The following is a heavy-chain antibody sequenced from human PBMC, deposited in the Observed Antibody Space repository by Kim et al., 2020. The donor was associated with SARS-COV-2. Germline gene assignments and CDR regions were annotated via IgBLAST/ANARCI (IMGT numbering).Heavy chain of an antibody. D-gene: IGHD3-22*01. V-gene: IGHV5-51*01. Sequence: GESLKISCKGSGYSFTSYWIGWVRQMPGKGLEWMGIIYPGDSDTRYSPSIQGQVTISADKSISTAYLQWSSLKASDTAMYYCARHIPNYYDSSGYYYAGANLPKNPARDYFDYWGQGTLVTVSS. CDR3: ARHIPNYYDSSGYYYAGANLPKNPARDYFDY. CDR2: IYPGDSDT. J-gene: IGHJ4*02. CDR1: GYSFTSYW.